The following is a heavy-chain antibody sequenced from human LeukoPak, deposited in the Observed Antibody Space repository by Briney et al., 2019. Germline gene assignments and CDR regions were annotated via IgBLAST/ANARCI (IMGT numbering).Heavy chain of an antibody. J-gene: IGHJ4*02. D-gene: IGHD4/OR15-4a*01. CDR2: IYSGTI. V-gene: IGHV3-53*01. CDR1: GFTVSSNS. Sequence: GGSLRLSCTVSGFTVSSNSMSWVRQAPGRGLEWVSFIYSGTIHYSDSVKGRFTISRDNSKNTLYLQMNSLRAEDTAVYYCARRAGAYSHPYDYWGQGTLVTVSS. CDR3: ARRAGAYSHPYDY.